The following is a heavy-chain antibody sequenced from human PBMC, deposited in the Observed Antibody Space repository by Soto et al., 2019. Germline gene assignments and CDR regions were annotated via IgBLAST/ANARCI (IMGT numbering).Heavy chain of an antibody. CDR1: GYTFTTFW. CDR2: VDPRDSSV. J-gene: IGHJ5*02. CDR3: ARLFCSTSTCDSWFDP. D-gene: IGHD2-2*01. Sequence: GESLKISCTGFGYTFTTFWISWVRQMPGKGLEWMGRVDPRDSSVNYNPSFQGRVTISVDKSISTAYLQWGSLKASDTAMYYCARLFCSTSTCDSWFDPWGQGTLVTVSS. V-gene: IGHV5-10-1*01.